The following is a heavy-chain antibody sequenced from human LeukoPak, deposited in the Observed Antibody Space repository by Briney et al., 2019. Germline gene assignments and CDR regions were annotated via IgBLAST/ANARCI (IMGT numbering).Heavy chain of an antibody. Sequence: PGGSLRLSCAGSGFTFSSYAMSWVRQAPGKGLEWVSAISGSGGTTYYADSLKGRFTISRDNSKNTLYLQMSSLRAEDTAVYYCAKRASYYFDYWCQGTLVTVSS. CDR1: GFTFSSYA. CDR2: ISGSGGTT. V-gene: IGHV3-23*01. J-gene: IGHJ4*02. CDR3: AKRASYYFDY. D-gene: IGHD1-26*01.